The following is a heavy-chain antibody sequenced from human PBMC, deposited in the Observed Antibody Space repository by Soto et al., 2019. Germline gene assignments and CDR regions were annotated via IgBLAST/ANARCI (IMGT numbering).Heavy chain of an antibody. J-gene: IGHJ4*02. Sequence: QVHLVQSGAEVKKPGASVKVSCKGSGYGFTTYGITWVRQGPGQGLEWMAWISAHNGNTNYAHKLQGRVTVTRDTSTSTAYMELRSLRSDYTAVYYCARGRYGDYWGQGALVTVSS. D-gene: IGHD1-1*01. CDR2: ISAHNGNT. CDR3: ARGRYGDY. CDR1: GYGFTTYG. V-gene: IGHV1-18*01.